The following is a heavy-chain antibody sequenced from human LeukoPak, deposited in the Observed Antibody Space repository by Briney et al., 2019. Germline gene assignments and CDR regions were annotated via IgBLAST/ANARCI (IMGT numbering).Heavy chain of an antibody. CDR3: ARLDCLVEGCYNH. CDR1: VESITSSY. D-gene: IGHD2-15*01. Sequence: PSETLSLTCSVSVESITSSYWNWFLQPPGKGLEWIGYVSSDGTTNYTPSLRSRLIMSVDTAKNDISLILPSVTAADTAIYYCARLDCLVEGCYNHWGRGTLVTVSS. J-gene: IGHJ4*02. CDR2: VSSDGTT. V-gene: IGHV4-59*08.